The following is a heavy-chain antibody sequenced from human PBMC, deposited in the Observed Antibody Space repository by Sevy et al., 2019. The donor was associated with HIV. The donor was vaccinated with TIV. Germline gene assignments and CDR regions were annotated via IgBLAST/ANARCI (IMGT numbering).Heavy chain of an antibody. CDR2: IRSKAYGGTT. Sequence: GGSLRLSCTASGFTFGDYAMSWVRQAPGKGLEWVGFIRSKAYGGTTEYAASVKGRFTISRDDSKSIAYLQMNSLKTEDTAVYYCTRDTSGSYLPGYYYYYMDVWGKGTTVTVSS. CDR3: TRDTSGSYLPGYYYYYMDV. CDR1: GFTFGDYA. D-gene: IGHD1-26*01. V-gene: IGHV3-49*04. J-gene: IGHJ6*03.